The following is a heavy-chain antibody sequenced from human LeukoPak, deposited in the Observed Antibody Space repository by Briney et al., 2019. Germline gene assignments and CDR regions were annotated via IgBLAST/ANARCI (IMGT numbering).Heavy chain of an antibody. D-gene: IGHD6-13*01. J-gene: IGHJ6*03. CDR1: GYTFTSYG. V-gene: IGHV1-18*01. CDR3: ARGSSLFYYYYMDV. Sequence: ASVKVSCKASGYTFTSYGISWVRQAPGQGLEWMGWISAYNGNTNYAQKLRGRVTMTTDTSTSTAYMELRSLRSDDTAVYYCARGSSLFYYYYMDVWGKGTTVTVSS. CDR2: ISAYNGNT.